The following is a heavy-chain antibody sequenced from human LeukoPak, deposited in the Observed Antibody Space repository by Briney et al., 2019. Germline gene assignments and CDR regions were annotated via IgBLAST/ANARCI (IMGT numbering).Heavy chain of an antibody. V-gene: IGHV4-59*07. D-gene: IGHD4-23*01. CDR3: ARAPYGGHNWFDP. Sequence: SDTLSLTCTVSGGSISSYYWSCIRQPPGTGLEWIGYIYYSGSTNYNPSLKSRVTISVDTSKNQFSLKLSSVTAADTAVYYCARAPYGGHNWFDPWGQGTLVTVSS. CDR2: IYYSGST. J-gene: IGHJ5*02. CDR1: GGSISSYY.